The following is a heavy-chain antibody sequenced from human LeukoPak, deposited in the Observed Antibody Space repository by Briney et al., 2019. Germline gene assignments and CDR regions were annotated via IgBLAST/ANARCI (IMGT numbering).Heavy chain of an antibody. D-gene: IGHD3-10*01. CDR1: GYTFTSYG. Sequence: ASVKVSCKASGYTFTSYGISWVRQAPGQGLEWMGWISAYNGNTNYAQKLQGRVTMTTDTSTSTAYMELRSLRSDDTAVYYCARDQITMVRGVIQSDYWSQGTLVTVSS. J-gene: IGHJ4*02. CDR2: ISAYNGNT. V-gene: IGHV1-18*01. CDR3: ARDQITMVRGVIQSDY.